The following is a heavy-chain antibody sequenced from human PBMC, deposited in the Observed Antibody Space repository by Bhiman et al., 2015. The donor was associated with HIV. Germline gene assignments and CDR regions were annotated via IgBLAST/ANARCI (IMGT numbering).Heavy chain of an antibody. V-gene: IGHV3-30*18. Sequence: QVLLVESGGGVVQPGRSLRLSCAASGFTFSTFGMHWVRQAPGKGLEWVAVISYDGSDKYHAQSVKGRFTISRDNSKNTLYLQMNSLRAEDTAVYYCAKDFLWRSTMVQGSRWDYWGQGTLVTVSS. CDR3: AKDFLWRSTMVQGSRWDY. CDR2: ISYDGSDK. CDR1: GFTFSTFG. J-gene: IGHJ4*02. D-gene: IGHD3-10*01.